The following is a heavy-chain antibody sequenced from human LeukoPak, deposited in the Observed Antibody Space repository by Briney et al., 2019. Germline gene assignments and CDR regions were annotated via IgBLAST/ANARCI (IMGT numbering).Heavy chain of an antibody. V-gene: IGHV4-30-4*08. CDR2: IYYSGST. Sequence: PSETLSLTCTVSGGSISSGDYYWSWIRQPPGNGREWIGYIYYSGSTYYNPSLKSRVTISVDTSKNQFSLKLSSVTAADTAVYYCARVQVGATDYWGQGTLVTVSS. J-gene: IGHJ4*02. D-gene: IGHD1-26*01. CDR1: GGSISSGDYY. CDR3: ARVQVGATDY.